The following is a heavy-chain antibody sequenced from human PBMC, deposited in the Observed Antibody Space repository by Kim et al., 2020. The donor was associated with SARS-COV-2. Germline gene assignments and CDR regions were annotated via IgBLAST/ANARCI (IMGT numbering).Heavy chain of an antibody. CDR2: INTNTGTP. D-gene: IGHD3-10*01. V-gene: IGHV7-4-1*02. CDR3: ARAYRGEMYYYYGMDV. Sequence: ASVKVSCKASGYTFTTYAMNWVRQAPGQGLEWMVWINTNTGTPTYAQGFTGRFVFSLDTSVSTAYLQITSLKAEDTAVYYCARAYRGEMYYYYGMDVWGQGTTVIVSS. CDR1: GYTFTTYA. J-gene: IGHJ6*02.